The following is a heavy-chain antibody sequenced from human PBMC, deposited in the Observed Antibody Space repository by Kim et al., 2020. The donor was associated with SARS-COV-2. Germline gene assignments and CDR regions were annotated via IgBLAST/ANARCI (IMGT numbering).Heavy chain of an antibody. Sequence: SETLSLTCGVSGDSITSVAYYWGWIRQPPGKGLEWIGSIFYTGRTYYNPSLKSRVTIFVDTSKNHFSLTLTSVTAAETAVYYCVRQERQGAVITNPFDRWGQGKLVTVSS. CDR2: IFYTGRT. CDR1: GDSITSVAYY. D-gene: IGHD6-19*01. CDR3: VRQERQGAVITNPFDR. J-gene: IGHJ4*02. V-gene: IGHV4-39*01.